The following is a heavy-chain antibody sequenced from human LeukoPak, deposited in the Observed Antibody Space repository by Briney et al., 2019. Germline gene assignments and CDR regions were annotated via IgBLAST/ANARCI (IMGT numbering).Heavy chain of an antibody. CDR2: ISGSGGST. V-gene: IGHV3-23*01. CDR1: GFTFSSYA. D-gene: IGHD3-22*01. CDR3: AKGAADYYDSSGYYGIDY. J-gene: IGHJ4*02. Sequence: LTGGSLRLSCAASGFTFSSYAMSWVRQAPGKGLEWVSAISGSGGSTYYADSVKGRLTISRDNSKNTLYLQMNSLRAEDTAVYYCAKGAADYYDSSGYYGIDYWGQGTLVTVSS.